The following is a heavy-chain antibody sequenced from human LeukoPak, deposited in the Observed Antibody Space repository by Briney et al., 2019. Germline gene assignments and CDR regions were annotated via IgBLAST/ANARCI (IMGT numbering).Heavy chain of an antibody. CDR2: INHSGST. J-gene: IGHJ4*02. CDR1: GGSFSGYY. Sequence: ASKTLSLTCAVYGGSFSGYYWSWIRQPPGKGLEWIGEINHSGSTNYNPSLKSRVTISVDTSKNQFSLKLSSMTAADTAVYYCARRRGNRLTRSYFDYWGQGTLVTVSS. V-gene: IGHV4-34*01. CDR3: ARRRGNRLTRSYFDY.